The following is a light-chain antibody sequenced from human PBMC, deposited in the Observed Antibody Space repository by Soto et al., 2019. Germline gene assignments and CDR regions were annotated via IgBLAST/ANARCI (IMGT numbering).Light chain of an antibody. J-gene: IGKJ1*01. CDR2: GAS. V-gene: IGKV3-15*01. CDR1: QTVGAN. Sequence: EIVMTQSPATLSVSPGERATVSCRASQTVGANLAWYQQRPGQPPRLLMYGASTRATGIPARFSGSGSGTEFTLTISSLQSEDFAIYYCQQYNNWPPWTFGQGTKVDI. CDR3: QQYNNWPPWT.